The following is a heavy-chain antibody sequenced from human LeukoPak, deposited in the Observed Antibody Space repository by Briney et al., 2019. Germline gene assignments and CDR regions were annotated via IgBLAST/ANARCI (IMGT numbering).Heavy chain of an antibody. CDR3: AKDHLHYGSGSYYTDY. J-gene: IGHJ4*02. D-gene: IGHD3-10*01. CDR1: GFTFSDYN. V-gene: IGHV3-11*04. CDR2: ISRSGSTK. Sequence: PGGSLRLSCAASGFTFSDYNMRWIRQAPGKGLEWVSSISRSGSTKYYADSVKGRFTISRDNSKNTLYLQMNSLRAEDTAVYYCAKDHLHYGSGSYYTDYWGQGTLVTVSS.